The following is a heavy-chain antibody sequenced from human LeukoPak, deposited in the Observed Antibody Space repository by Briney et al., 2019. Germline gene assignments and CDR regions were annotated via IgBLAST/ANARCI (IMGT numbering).Heavy chain of an antibody. CDR3: AREKVRYGDSIFDY. CDR2: IYYSGST. CDR1: GGSISSGGYY. Sequence: PSETLSLTCTVSGGSISSGGYYWSWIRQHPGKGLEWIGYIYYSGSTYYNPSLKSRVTISVDTSKNQFSLKLSSVTAADTAVYYCAREKVRYGDSIFDYWGQGTLVTVSS. J-gene: IGHJ4*02. D-gene: IGHD4-17*01. V-gene: IGHV4-31*03.